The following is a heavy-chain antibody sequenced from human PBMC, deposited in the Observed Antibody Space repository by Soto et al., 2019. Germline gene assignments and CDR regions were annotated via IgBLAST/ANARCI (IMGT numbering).Heavy chain of an antibody. J-gene: IGHJ4*02. CDR1: GYIFTNHY. Sequence: QVQLVQSGAEVKKPGASVKVSCKAFGYIFTNHYIHWVRQAPGQGLEWMGIINPSGGSTNYLQKFQGRITMTRDTSTSTVYMELSSLRSEDTAVYFCAIADYYDSSGFYYDCWGQGSLVTVSS. D-gene: IGHD3-22*01. CDR3: AIADYYDSSGFYYDC. V-gene: IGHV1-46*01. CDR2: INPSGGST.